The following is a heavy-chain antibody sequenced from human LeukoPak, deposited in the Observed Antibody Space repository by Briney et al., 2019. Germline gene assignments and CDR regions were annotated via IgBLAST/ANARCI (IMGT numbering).Heavy chain of an antibody. CDR1: GGTFSSYA. CDR2: IIPIFGTA. CDR3: ARGFYGGYYFDY. J-gene: IGHJ4*02. Sequence: GSSVKVSCKASGGTFSSYAISWVRQAPGQGLEWMGGIIPIFGTANYAQKFQGRVTITTDESTSTAYMELSSLRSEDTAVYYCARGFYGGYYFDYWGQGTLVTVSS. D-gene: IGHD4-17*01. V-gene: IGHV1-69*05.